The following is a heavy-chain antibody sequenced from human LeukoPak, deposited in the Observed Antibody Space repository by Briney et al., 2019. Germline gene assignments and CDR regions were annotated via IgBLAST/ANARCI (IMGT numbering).Heavy chain of an antibody. V-gene: IGHV3-21*01. CDR3: ARDGHNSYDY. Sequence: GGSLRLSCAASGFTFSSYSMNWVRQAPGKGLEWVSSISSSSSNIYYADSVKGRFTISRDNAKNSLFLQMNSLRAEDTAVYYCARDGHNSYDYWGQGTLATVSS. CDR2: ISSSSSNI. J-gene: IGHJ4*02. CDR1: GFTFSSYS. D-gene: IGHD5-24*01.